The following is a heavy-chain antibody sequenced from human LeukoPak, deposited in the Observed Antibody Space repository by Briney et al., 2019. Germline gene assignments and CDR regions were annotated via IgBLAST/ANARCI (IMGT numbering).Heavy chain of an antibody. J-gene: IGHJ6*03. Sequence: SETLSLTCTVSGDSISSYYWSWIRQPPGKGLEWIGYIYYSGSTNYNPSLKSRVTISVDTSKNQFSLKLSSVTAADTAVYYCARAFDPGYYYYYMDVWGKGTTVTVSS. V-gene: IGHV4-59*01. CDR1: GDSISSYY. D-gene: IGHD3-9*01. CDR2: IYYSGST. CDR3: ARAFDPGYYYYYMDV.